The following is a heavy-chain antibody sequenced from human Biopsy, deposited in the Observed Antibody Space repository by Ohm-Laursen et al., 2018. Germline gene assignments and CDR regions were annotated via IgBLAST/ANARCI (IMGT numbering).Heavy chain of an antibody. CDR1: RVTFSSYA. J-gene: IGHJ4*02. CDR3: ASHVTYNFNGGLDY. Sequence: SVKVSCKSSRVTFSSYAVSWVRQAPGQGLEWMGGIIPMFGTTNYAQKFQGRLSITADKSTTAAYLELSGLRSEDTAVYYCASHVTYNFNGGLDYWGQGTLVTVSS. V-gene: IGHV1-69*06. CDR2: IIPMFGTT. D-gene: IGHD1-14*01.